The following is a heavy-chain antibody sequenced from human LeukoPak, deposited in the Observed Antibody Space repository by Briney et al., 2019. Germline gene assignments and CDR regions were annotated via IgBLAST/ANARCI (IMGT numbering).Heavy chain of an antibody. CDR2: INHSGST. V-gene: IGHV4-34*01. CDR3: ARLARGWLQLV. J-gene: IGHJ4*02. CDR1: GGSFSGYY. Sequence: PSETLPLTCAVYGGSFSGYYWSWIRQPPGKGLEWIGEINHSGSTNYNPSLKSRVTISVDTSKNQFSLKLSSVTAADTAVYYCARLARGWLQLVWGQGTLVTVSS. D-gene: IGHD5-24*01.